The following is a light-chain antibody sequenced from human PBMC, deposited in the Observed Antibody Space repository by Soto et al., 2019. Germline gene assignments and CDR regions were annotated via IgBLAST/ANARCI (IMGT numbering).Light chain of an antibody. Sequence: QSVLTQPASVSGSPGQSITISCTGTSSDVGNNNYVSWYQHNPGRAPKVMICDVTNRPSGVSNRSSGSKSGNTASPTISGLQAEDEADYYCSSFTGSSYVFGTGT. J-gene: IGLJ1*01. V-gene: IGLV2-14*03. CDR1: SSDVGNNNY. CDR2: DVT. CDR3: SSFTGSSYV.